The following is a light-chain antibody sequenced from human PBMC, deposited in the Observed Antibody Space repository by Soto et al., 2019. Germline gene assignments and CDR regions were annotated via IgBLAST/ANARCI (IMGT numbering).Light chain of an antibody. V-gene: IGKV1-12*01. J-gene: IGKJ4*01. CDR2: DAS. CDR1: EDIRNG. CDR3: QQANSCPLT. Sequence: DIQMTQSPSSVSASVGDRVTITCRASEDIRNGLAWYQQKPRMPPSLLIFDASTLHSGVPARFSGSGYGTDFTLTISSLQPGDFATYYCQQANSCPLTFGGGTKVEI.